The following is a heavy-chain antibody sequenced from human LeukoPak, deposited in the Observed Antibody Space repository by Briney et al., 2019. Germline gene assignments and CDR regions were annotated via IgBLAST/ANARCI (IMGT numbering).Heavy chain of an antibody. Sequence: GESLKISCKGSGYSFTSYWIGWVRQMPGKGLEWMGIIYPGDSDTRYSPSFQGQVTISADKSISTAYLQWSSLKASDTAIYYCARLAGSSGWYGSGDYWGQGTLVTVSS. V-gene: IGHV5-51*01. D-gene: IGHD6-19*01. CDR3: ARLAGSSGWYGSGDY. CDR1: GYSFTSYW. CDR2: IYPGDSDT. J-gene: IGHJ4*02.